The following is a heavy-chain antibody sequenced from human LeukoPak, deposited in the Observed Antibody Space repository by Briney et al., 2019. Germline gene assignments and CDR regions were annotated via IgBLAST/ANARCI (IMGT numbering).Heavy chain of an antibody. D-gene: IGHD6-19*01. J-gene: IGHJ1*01. CDR3: AKQDSSGWVGVAEYFQH. V-gene: IGHV3-23*03. Sequence: GGSLRLSCAAPGFMFTSYWMSWVRQAPGKGLEWVSVIYSGGSTYYAESVKGRFTISRDNSKNTLYLQMNSLRAEDTAVYYCAKQDSSGWVGVAEYFQHWGQGTLVSVSS. CDR2: IYSGGST. CDR1: GFMFTSYW.